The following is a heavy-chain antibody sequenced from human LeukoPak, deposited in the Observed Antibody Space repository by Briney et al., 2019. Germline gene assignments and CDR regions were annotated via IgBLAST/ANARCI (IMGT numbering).Heavy chain of an antibody. Sequence: GGSLRLSCAASGFTFSSYAMNWVRQAPGKGLEWVSAISGSGGSTYYADSVKGRFTISRDNSKNTLYLQMNSLRVEDTAIYFCAKDSTYDSSGYYDYWGREPWSPSPQ. V-gene: IGHV3-23*01. J-gene: IGHJ4*02. CDR3: AKDSTYDSSGYYDY. CDR1: GFTFSSYA. D-gene: IGHD3-22*01. CDR2: ISGSGGST.